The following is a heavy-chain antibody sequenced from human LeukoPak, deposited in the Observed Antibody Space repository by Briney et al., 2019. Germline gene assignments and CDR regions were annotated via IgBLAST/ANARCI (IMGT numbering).Heavy chain of an antibody. J-gene: IGHJ2*01. CDR3: ARDPPPHFWSGEYDL. V-gene: IGHV4-4*02. Sequence: PSGTLSLTCAVSGGSISSSNWWSWVRQPPGKGLEWIGEIYHSGSTNYNPSLKSRVTISVDKSKNQFSLKLSSVTAADTAVYYCARDPPPHFWSGEYDLWGRGTLVTVSS. CDR2: IYHSGST. D-gene: IGHD3-3*02. CDR1: GGSISSSNW.